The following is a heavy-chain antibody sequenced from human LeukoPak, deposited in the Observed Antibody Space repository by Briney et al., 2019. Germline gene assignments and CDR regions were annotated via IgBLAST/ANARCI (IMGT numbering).Heavy chain of an antibody. J-gene: IGHJ4*02. D-gene: IGHD3-10*01. CDR1: GFTFSSYW. Sequence: GGSLRLSCAASGFTFSSYWMHWVRQAPGKGLVWVSRISSDGSSTIYADSVKGRLSISRDNAKNTLYLQMNSLRAEDTAVYYCASDREYYYGSGSFDYWGQGTLVTVSS. CDR2: ISSDGSST. CDR3: ASDREYYYGSGSFDY. V-gene: IGHV3-74*01.